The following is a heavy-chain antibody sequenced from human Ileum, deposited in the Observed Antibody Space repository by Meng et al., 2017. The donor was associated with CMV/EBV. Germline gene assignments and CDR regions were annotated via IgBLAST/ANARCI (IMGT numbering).Heavy chain of an antibody. V-gene: IGHV3-23*01. D-gene: IGHD6-19*01. CDR2: FSAGSGNI. Sequence: CAASGFTFGSYAMGWVRQAPGRGLEWVSGFSAGSGNIYYADSVRGRFTLSRDNSKTMLFLQMNSLRAEDSAIYFCVKSRDSTGWQFDYWGQGTLVTVSS. CDR1: GFTFGSYA. J-gene: IGHJ4*02. CDR3: VKSRDSTGWQFDY.